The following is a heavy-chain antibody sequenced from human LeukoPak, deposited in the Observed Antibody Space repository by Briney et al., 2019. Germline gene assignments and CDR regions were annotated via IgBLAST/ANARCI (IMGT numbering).Heavy chain of an antibody. CDR2: IKQDGSDK. J-gene: IGHJ4*02. CDR3: AKEKTTGTYYVDY. Sequence: GGSPRLSCAASGFTFSSYWMSWVRQAPGKGLEWVANIKQDGSDKYYVDSVKGRFTISRDNAKNSLYLQMNSLRAEDTAVYYCAKEKTTGTYYVDYWGQGTLVTVSS. D-gene: IGHD1-7*01. V-gene: IGHV3-7*04. CDR1: GFTFSSYW.